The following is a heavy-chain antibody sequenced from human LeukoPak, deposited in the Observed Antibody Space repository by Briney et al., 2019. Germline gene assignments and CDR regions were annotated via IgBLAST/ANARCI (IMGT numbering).Heavy chain of an antibody. CDR1: GYSFTNYG. V-gene: IGHV1-18*01. J-gene: IGHJ6*03. CDR2: ISAYNGNT. Sequence: ASVKVSCKASGYSFTNYGITWVRQAPGQGLEWMGWISAYNGNTNYAQKLQGRVTMTTDTSTSTAYMELRSLRSDDTAVYYCARVYYYYYYMDVWGKGTTVTVSS. CDR3: ARVYYYYYYMDV.